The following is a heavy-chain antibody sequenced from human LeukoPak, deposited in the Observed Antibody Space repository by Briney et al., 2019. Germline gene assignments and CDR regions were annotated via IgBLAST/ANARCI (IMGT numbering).Heavy chain of an antibody. CDR1: GFTLSSHS. CDR2: ISSSSSAR. Sequence: GGSLRLSCAASGFTLSSHSMNWVRQAPGKGLEWVSYISSSSSARYYADSVKGRFTISRDGARNSLYLQMNSLRAEDTAAYYCARMSGSRLPGYWGQGTLVTVSS. V-gene: IGHV3-48*01. D-gene: IGHD3-3*01. CDR3: ARMSGSRLPGY. J-gene: IGHJ4*02.